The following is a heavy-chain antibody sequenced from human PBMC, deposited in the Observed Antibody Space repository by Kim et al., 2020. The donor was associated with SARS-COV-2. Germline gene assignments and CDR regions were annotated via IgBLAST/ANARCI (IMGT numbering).Heavy chain of an antibody. D-gene: IGHD3-10*01. CDR3: AKDSAMTYGSGSRNFDY. Sequence: VKGRFTISRDNSKNTLYLQMNSLRAEDTAVYYCAKDSAMTYGSGSRNFDYWGQGTLVTVSS. V-gene: IGHV3-23*03. J-gene: IGHJ4*02.